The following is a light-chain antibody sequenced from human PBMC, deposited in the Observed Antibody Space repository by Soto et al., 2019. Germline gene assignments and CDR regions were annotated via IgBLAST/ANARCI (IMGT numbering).Light chain of an antibody. J-gene: IGLJ1*01. CDR2: EVS. V-gene: IGLV2-14*01. CDR1: NSDVGGYNY. CDR3: SSYTSISTLYV. Sequence: QSVLTQPASVSGSPGQSSTISCTGTNSDVGGYNYVSWYQQHPGKAPELMIYEVSHRTSGVSNRFSGSKSDNTASLTISGLQAEDEADYYCSSYTSISTLYVFGTGTKVTVL.